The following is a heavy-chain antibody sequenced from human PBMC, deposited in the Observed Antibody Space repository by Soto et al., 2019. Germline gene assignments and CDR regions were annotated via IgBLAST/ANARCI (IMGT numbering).Heavy chain of an antibody. Sequence: EVQLVESGGGLAQPGRSLRLSCAASGFTFDDYAMHWVRQAPGKGLEWVSGISWNSDSIGYADSVKGRFTISRDNAKKSLYLQMNSLRAEDTALDYWASGRGYDILTGYYPYFDYWGQGTLVTVSS. CDR1: GFTFDDYA. V-gene: IGHV3-9*01. CDR2: ISWNSDSI. D-gene: IGHD3-9*01. CDR3: ASGRGYDILTGYYPYFDY. J-gene: IGHJ4*02.